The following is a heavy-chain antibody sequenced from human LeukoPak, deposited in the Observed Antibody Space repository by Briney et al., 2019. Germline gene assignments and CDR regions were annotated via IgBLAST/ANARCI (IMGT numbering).Heavy chain of an antibody. CDR3: ARVLTELSYYYYMDV. Sequence: SETLSLTCTVSGGSISSYYWSWIRKPPGKGLEWIGYIYYSGSTNYNPSLKSRVTISVDTSKNQFSLKLSSVTAADTAVYYCARVLTELSYYYYMDVWGKGTTVTVSS. J-gene: IGHJ6*03. CDR2: IYYSGST. CDR1: GGSISSYY. D-gene: IGHD1-14*01. V-gene: IGHV4-59*01.